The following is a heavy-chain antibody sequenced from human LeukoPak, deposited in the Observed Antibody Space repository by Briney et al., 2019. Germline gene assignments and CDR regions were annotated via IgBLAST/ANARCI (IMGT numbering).Heavy chain of an antibody. J-gene: IGHJ4*02. D-gene: IGHD3-10*01. Sequence: SQTLPLTCTVSGGSISSGGYYWSWIRQHPGKGLEWIGYIYYSGSTYYNPPLKSRVTISVDTSKNQFSLKLSSVTAADTAVYYCARGDYYGSSHWGQGTLVTVSS. CDR2: IYYSGST. V-gene: IGHV4-31*03. CDR3: ARGDYYGSSH. CDR1: GGSISSGGYY.